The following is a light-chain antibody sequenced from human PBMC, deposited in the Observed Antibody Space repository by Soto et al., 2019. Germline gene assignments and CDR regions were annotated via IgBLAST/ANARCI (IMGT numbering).Light chain of an antibody. V-gene: IGLV2-14*03. CDR1: SSDVVGYNY. CDR3: SSYTTSNTRQIV. CDR2: DVS. J-gene: IGLJ1*01. Sequence: QSALTQPASVSGSPGQSITISCTGTSSDVVGYNYVSWHQHHPGKAPKLMIYDVSNRPSGVSNRLSGSKSANTASLTISGLQPEDEADYYCSSYTTSNTRQIVFGTGTKLTVL.